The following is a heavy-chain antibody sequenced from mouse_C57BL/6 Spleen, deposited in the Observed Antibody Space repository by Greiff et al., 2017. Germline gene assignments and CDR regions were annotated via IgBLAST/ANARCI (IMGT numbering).Heavy chain of an antibody. D-gene: IGHD1-1*01. Sequence: VQLQQSGAELVKPGASVKISCKASGYAFSSYWMNWVKQRPGKGLEWIGQIYPGDGDTNYNGKFKGKATLTADKSSSTAYMQLSSLPSEDSAVYFCARSGIFITTVEGAMDYWGQGTSVTISS. CDR1: GYAFSSYW. J-gene: IGHJ4*01. CDR3: ARSGIFITTVEGAMDY. CDR2: IYPGDGDT. V-gene: IGHV1-80*01.